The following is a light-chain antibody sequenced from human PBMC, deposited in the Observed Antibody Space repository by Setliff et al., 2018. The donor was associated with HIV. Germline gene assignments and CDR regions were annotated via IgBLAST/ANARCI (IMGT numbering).Light chain of an antibody. Sequence: QSALTQPASVSGSPGQSITISCTGTSSDIGGYNYVSWYQQHPDKAPKLMIYDVTKRPSGVPDRFSGSKSGNTASLTISGLQSEDEADYYCCSYAGSYTSLYVFGTGTKVTVL. CDR3: CSYAGSYTSLYV. CDR2: DVT. V-gene: IGLV2-11*01. J-gene: IGLJ1*01. CDR1: SSDIGGYNY.